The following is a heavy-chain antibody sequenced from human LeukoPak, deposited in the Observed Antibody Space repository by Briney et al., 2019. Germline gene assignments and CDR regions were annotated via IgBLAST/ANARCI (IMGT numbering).Heavy chain of an antibody. CDR3: ARLAEDAFDI. CDR2: IIPIFGTA. D-gene: IGHD6-13*01. J-gene: IGHJ3*02. CDR1: GYTFTSYG. V-gene: IGHV1-69*13. Sequence: SVTVSCKASGYTFTSYGITWVRQAPGQGLEWMGGIIPIFGTANYAQKFQGRVTITADESTSTAYMELSSLRSEDTAVYYCARLAEDAFDIWGQGTMVTVSS.